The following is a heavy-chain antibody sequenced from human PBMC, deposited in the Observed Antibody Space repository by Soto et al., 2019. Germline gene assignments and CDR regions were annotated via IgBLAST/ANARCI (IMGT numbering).Heavy chain of an antibody. Sequence: SLRLSCAASGFTFSSYAMSWVRQAPGKGLEWVSAISGSGGSTYYADSVKGRFTISRDNSKNTLYLQMNSLRAEDTAVYYCARCSIEARPRRGHYYYMDVWGKGTTDTVSS. D-gene: IGHD6-6*01. CDR3: ARCSIEARPRRGHYYYMDV. J-gene: IGHJ6*03. CDR1: GFTFSSYA. V-gene: IGHV3-23*01. CDR2: ISGSGGST.